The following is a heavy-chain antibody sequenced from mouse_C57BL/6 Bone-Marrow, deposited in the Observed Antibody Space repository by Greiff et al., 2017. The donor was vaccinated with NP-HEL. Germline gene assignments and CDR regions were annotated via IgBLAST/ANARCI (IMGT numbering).Heavy chain of an antibody. CDR2: IRNKANGYTT. Sequence: DVMLVESGGGLVQPGGSLSLSCAASGFTFTDYYMSWVRQPPGKALEWLGFIRNKANGYTTEYSASVKGRFTISRDNSQSILYLQMNALRAEDSATYYCARWGDYDGNYFDYWGQGTTLTVSS. D-gene: IGHD2-4*01. CDR3: ARWGDYDGNYFDY. CDR1: GFTFTDYY. J-gene: IGHJ2*01. V-gene: IGHV7-3*01.